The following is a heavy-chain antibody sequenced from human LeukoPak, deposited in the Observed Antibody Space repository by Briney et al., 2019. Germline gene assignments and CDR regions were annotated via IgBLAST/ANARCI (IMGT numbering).Heavy chain of an antibody. D-gene: IGHD2/OR15-2a*01. V-gene: IGHV4-39*01. Sequence: PSETLSLTCTVSGGSISSSSYYWGWIRQPPGKGLEWIGSIYYSGSTYYNPSLKSRVTISVDTSKNQFSLKLSSVTAADTAVYYCARLFLRIYAYYFDYWGQGTLVTVSS. CDR3: ARLFLRIYAYYFDY. J-gene: IGHJ4*02. CDR1: GGSISSSSYY. CDR2: IYYSGST.